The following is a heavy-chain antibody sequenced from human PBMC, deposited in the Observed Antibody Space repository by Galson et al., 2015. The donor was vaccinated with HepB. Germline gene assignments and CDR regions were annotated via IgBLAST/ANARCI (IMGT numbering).Heavy chain of an antibody. V-gene: IGHV2-5*02. Sequence: PALVKPTQTLTLTCTFSGFSLSTSGVGVGWIRQPPGKALEWLALIYWDDDKRYSPSLKSRLTITKDTSKSQVVLTMTNMDPVDTATYYCAAQTGGLRFLEWLIRAAYFDYWGQGTLVTVSS. CDR1: GFSLSTSGVG. J-gene: IGHJ4*02. CDR2: IYWDDDK. CDR3: AAQTGGLRFLEWLIRAAYFDY. D-gene: IGHD3-3*01.